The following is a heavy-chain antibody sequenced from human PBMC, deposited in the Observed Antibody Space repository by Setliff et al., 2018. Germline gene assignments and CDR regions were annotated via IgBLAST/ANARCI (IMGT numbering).Heavy chain of an antibody. CDR3: AKDSTGRDAFDI. CDR1: GFTFSSYA. J-gene: IGHJ3*02. CDR2: IRSNGGAT. V-gene: IGHV3-23*01. Sequence: PGGSLRLFCEASGFTFSSYAMNWVRQAPGKGLEWVSGIRSNGGATYYAQSVKGRFTISRDNSKSTLYLELDSLRAEDTAIYYCAKDSTGRDAFDIWGHGTMVTVSS.